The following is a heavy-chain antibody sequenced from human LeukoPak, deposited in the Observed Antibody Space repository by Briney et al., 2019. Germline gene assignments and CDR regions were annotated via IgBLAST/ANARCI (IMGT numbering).Heavy chain of an antibody. CDR3: ARQDGDGIDY. CDR2: INPSNGDT. V-gene: IGHV1-2*02. J-gene: IGHJ4*02. Sequence: ASVKVSCKASGYTFSVYGITWVRQAPGQGLEWVGCINPSNGDTKSAHKFQGRVTMNRDTSISTAYMELSSLTSDDTAVYYCARQDGDGIDYWGQGTLVTVSS. D-gene: IGHD4-17*01. CDR1: GYTFSVYG.